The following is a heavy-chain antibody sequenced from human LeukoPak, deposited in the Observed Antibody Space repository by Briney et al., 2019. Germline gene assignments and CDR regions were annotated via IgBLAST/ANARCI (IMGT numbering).Heavy chain of an antibody. J-gene: IGHJ4*02. CDR2: ISGYNGNR. Sequence: SVKVSCKASGNTFTTYSISWVRQAPGQGLEWMGWISGYNGNRNNAQKLQGRVTMTTDTSTSTAYMELRSLRSDDTAVYYCARDGRYNLNYADYWGQGTLVTVSS. CDR3: ARDGRYNLNYADY. D-gene: IGHD1-20*01. V-gene: IGHV1-18*01. CDR1: GNTFTTYS.